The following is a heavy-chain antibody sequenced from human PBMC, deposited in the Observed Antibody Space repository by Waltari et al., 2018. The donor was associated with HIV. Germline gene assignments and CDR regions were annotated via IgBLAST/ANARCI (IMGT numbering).Heavy chain of an antibody. V-gene: IGHV4-34*01. Sequence: QVQLQQWGAGLLKPSETLSLTCAVYGGSFSGYYWSWIRQPPGKGLGWIGEINHSGSTNYNPSLKSRVTISVDTSKNQFSLKLSSVTAADTAVYYCARGHGVVVPAATGVHYYYGMDVWGQGTTVTVSS. CDR1: GGSFSGYY. D-gene: IGHD2-2*01. CDR2: INHSGST. CDR3: ARGHGVVVPAATGVHYYYGMDV. J-gene: IGHJ6*02.